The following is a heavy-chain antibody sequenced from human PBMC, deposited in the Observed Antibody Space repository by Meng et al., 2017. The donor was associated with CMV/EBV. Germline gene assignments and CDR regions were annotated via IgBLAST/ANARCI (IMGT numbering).Heavy chain of an antibody. CDR1: GGSISSGDYY. CDR2: IYYSGST. Sequence: VRLQHSGPGLWKPHQTLSLTCTVSGGSISSGDYYWSWIRQPPGKGLEWIGYIYYSGSTYYNPSLKSRVTISVDTSKNQFSLKLSSVTAADTAVYYCARDNRRGGVDYWGQGTLVTVSS. V-gene: IGHV4-30-4*08. D-gene: IGHD3-3*01. J-gene: IGHJ4*02. CDR3: ARDNRRGGVDY.